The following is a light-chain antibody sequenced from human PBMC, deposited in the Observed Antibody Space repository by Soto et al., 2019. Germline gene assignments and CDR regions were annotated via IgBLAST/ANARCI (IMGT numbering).Light chain of an antibody. CDR2: EVS. Sequence: QSALTQPPSASGSPGQSVTISCTGPSNDVGSYNYVSWYQQHPGKAPKFMIYEVSKRPSGVPDRFSGSKSGNTASLTVSGLQAEDEADYYCSSYAGSNTYVFGTGTKLTVL. J-gene: IGLJ1*01. V-gene: IGLV2-8*01. CDR3: SSYAGSNTYV. CDR1: SNDVGSYNY.